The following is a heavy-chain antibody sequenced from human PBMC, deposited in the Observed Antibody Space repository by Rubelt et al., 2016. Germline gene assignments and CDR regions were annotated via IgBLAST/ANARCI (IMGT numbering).Heavy chain of an antibody. J-gene: IGHJ2*01. D-gene: IGHD2-2*01. Sequence: QVQLQESGPGLVKPSETLSLTCTVSGYSFSSGYCWAWIRQSPGKGLEWMGGAYDRGSAYSHPSLESRVTMSIDTSKNNFSRKSGAGTAAYQAVYYCARDPGYRSRPSCGYWSFGLWGRGTPVTVSA. CDR3: ARDPGYRSRPSCGYWSFGL. CDR2: AYDRGSA. CDR1: GYSFSSGYC. V-gene: IGHV4-38-2*02.